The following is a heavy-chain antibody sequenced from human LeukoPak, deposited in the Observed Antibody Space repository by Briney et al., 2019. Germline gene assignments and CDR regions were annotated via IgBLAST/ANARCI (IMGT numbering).Heavy chain of an antibody. CDR1: GFTFDDYA. Sequence: GGSLRLSCAASGFTFDDYAMHWVRQAPGKGLEWVSLISGDGGSTYYADSVKGRFTISRDNSKNTLYLQMNSLRAEDTAVYYCAKDGHYDSSGPYYFDYWGQGTLVTVSS. CDR2: ISGDGGST. D-gene: IGHD3-22*01. V-gene: IGHV3-43*02. CDR3: AKDGHYDSSGPYYFDY. J-gene: IGHJ4*02.